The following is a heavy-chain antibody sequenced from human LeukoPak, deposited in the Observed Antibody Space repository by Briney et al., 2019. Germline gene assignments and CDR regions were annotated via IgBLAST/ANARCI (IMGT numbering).Heavy chain of an antibody. V-gene: IGHV3-7*04. CDR1: GFTFSSYL. D-gene: IGHD3-10*01. J-gene: IGHJ4*02. CDR3: ARGVLPGDY. CDR2: IKQDGSEK. Sequence: GGSLRLSCAASGFTFSSYLMSWVRQAPGKGREGVANIKQDGSEKYYVDSVKSRFTISRDNAKNSLSLQMNSLRAEDTAVYYCARGVLPGDYWGQGTLVTVSS.